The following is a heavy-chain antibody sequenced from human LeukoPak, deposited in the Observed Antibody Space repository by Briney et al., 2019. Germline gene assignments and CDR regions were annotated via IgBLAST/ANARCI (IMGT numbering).Heavy chain of an antibody. CDR2: IYCSGST. Sequence: SETLSLTCTVSGGSISSYYWSWIRQPPGKGLEWIGYIYCSGSTNYNPSLKSRVTISVDTSNNQFSLKLSSVTAADTAVYYCARTPRCSSTSCYSPYWYFDLWGRGTLVTVSS. J-gene: IGHJ2*01. V-gene: IGHV4-59*08. CDR3: ARTPRCSSTSCYSPYWYFDL. CDR1: GGSISSYY. D-gene: IGHD2-2*01.